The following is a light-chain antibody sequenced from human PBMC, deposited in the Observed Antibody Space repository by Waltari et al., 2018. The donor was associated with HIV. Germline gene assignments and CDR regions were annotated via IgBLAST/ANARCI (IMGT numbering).Light chain of an antibody. CDR1: SSDVGGYNS. Sequence: QSALTQPRSVTGSPGQSVTLSCTGTSSDVGGYNSVSWYPQHPGKAPKLIIYDVSKRPSGVPDRFSGSKSGNTASLTISGLQAEDEVHYYCCSYAGSHTPWVFGGGTKVTVL. CDR2: DVS. CDR3: CSYAGSHTPWV. V-gene: IGLV2-11*01. J-gene: IGLJ3*02.